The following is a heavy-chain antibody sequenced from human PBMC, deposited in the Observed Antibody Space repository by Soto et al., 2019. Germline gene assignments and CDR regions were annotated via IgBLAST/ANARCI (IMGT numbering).Heavy chain of an antibody. J-gene: IGHJ5*02. CDR1: GGSISSSSYY. CDR3: ARDYYASGSYGWFDP. D-gene: IGHD3-10*01. V-gene: IGHV4-39*01. Sequence: SETLSLTCTVSGGSISSSSYYWGWIRQPPGKGLEWIASIYYSGTTYYNPSLKSRVTISVDTSKNQFSLNLTSVTAADTALYYCARDYYASGSYGWFDPWGQGSLVTVSS. CDR2: IYYSGTT.